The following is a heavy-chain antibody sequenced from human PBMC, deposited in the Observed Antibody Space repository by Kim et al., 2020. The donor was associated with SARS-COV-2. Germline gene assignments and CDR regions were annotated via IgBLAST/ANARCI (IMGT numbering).Heavy chain of an antibody. V-gene: IGHV4-59*08. J-gene: IGHJ6*02. CDR2: IYYSGST. CDR1: GGSISSYY. Sequence: SETLSLNCTVSGGSISSYYWSWIRQPPGKGLEWIGYIYYSGSTNYNPSLKSRVTISVDTSKNQFSLKLSSVTAADTAVYYCARLATYYYYYGMDVWGQGTTVTVSS. CDR3: ARLATYYYYYGMDV.